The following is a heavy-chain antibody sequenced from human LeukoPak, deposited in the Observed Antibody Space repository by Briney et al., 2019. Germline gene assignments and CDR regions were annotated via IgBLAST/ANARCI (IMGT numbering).Heavy chain of an antibody. V-gene: IGHV3-74*01. CDR3: VCIPVGF. J-gene: IGHJ4*02. Sequence: PGRSLRLSCAASGFTFSNYWMHWVRQAPGKGLVWVSRISSDGTTTNYADSVKGRFTISRDNAKNTLYLQMNSLGAEDTAIYFCVCIPVGFWGQGPLVTVSS. CDR1: GFTFSNYW. D-gene: IGHD2-8*02. CDR2: ISSDGTTT.